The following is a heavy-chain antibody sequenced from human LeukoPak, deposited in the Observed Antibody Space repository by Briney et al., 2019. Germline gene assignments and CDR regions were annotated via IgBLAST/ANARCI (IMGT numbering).Heavy chain of an antibody. CDR2: ISLSGVT. CDR3: SRESGAFSPFGY. Sequence: SSGTLSLTCGVSGGPISSTNWWSWVRQPPGQGLEWIGEISLSGVTNYNPSLKSRVTMSLDRSKNHLSLTLTSVTAADTAVYYCSRESGAFSPFGYWGQGTLVTVSS. J-gene: IGHJ4*02. D-gene: IGHD1-26*01. CDR1: GGPISSTNW. V-gene: IGHV4-4*02.